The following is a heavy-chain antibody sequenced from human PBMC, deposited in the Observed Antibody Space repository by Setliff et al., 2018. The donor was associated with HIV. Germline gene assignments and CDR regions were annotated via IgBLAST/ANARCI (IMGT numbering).Heavy chain of an antibody. J-gene: IGHJ4*02. D-gene: IGHD1-1*01. CDR2: INYNNGDT. Sequence: ASVKVSCKTSGYIFSAYYVHWLRRAPGQGLEWMGCINYNNGDTKYAERFQGRVTMTRDTSISTVYMDLNRMTSDDTAVYYCALANIVSTARWNHWGRGTLVTVSS. V-gene: IGHV1-2*02. CDR3: ALANIVSTARWNH. CDR1: GYIFSAYY.